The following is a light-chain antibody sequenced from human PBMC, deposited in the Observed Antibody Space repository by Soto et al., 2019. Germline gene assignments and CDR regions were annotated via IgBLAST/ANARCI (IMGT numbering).Light chain of an antibody. CDR3: QQRTGWPIT. Sequence: EVWLTQSLATLSLSPGEIATLSCRASQSVISNLAWYQQRPGQAPRLLIHGASNRATDIPTRFSGSGSGTDFTLTISSLEAEDSAVYYCQQRTGWPITFGQGTRLATK. J-gene: IGKJ5*01. CDR1: QSVISN. V-gene: IGKV3-11*01. CDR2: GAS.